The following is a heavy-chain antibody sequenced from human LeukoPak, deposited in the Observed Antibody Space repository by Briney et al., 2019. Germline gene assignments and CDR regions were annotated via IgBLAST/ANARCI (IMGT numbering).Heavy chain of an antibody. J-gene: IGHJ1*01. CDR1: GFTFDDYA. D-gene: IGHD4-11*01. V-gene: IGHV3-9*03. Sequence: PGGSLRLSCAASGFTFDDYAMHWVRQAPGKGLEWVSGISWNSGSIGYADSVKGRFTISRDNAKNSLYLQMNSLRAEDMALYYCAKVGDDYSNYDRGYFQHWGQGTLVTVSS. CDR2: ISWNSGSI. CDR3: AKVGDDYSNYDRGYFQH.